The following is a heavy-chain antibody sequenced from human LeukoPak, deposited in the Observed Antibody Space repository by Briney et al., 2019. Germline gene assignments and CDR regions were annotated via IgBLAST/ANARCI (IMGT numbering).Heavy chain of an antibody. J-gene: IGHJ4*02. V-gene: IGHV4-59*01. CDR3: AREIGYSFDY. D-gene: IGHD6-13*01. CDR2: IYYSGST. CDR1: GGSISSYY. Sequence: SETLSLTCTVSGGSISSYYWSWIRQPPGKGLEWIGYIYYSGSTNYNPSLKSRVTISVDTSKNQFFLKLSSVTAADTAVYYCAREIGYSFDYWGQGTLVTVSS.